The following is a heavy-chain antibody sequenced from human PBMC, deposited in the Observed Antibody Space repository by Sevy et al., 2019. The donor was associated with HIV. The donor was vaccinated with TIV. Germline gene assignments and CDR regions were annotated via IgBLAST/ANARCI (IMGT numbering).Heavy chain of an antibody. V-gene: IGHV3-53*01. CDR3: ARDDWGCSGGSCYLSWFDP. CDR2: IYSGGST. J-gene: IGHJ5*02. D-gene: IGHD2-15*01. Sequence: GGSLRLSCAASGFTVSSNYMSWVRQAPGKGLEWVSVIYSGGSTYYADSVKGRFTISRDNSKNTLYLRMTSLRAEDTAVYYCARDDWGCSGGSCYLSWFDPWGQGTLVTVSS. CDR1: GFTVSSNY.